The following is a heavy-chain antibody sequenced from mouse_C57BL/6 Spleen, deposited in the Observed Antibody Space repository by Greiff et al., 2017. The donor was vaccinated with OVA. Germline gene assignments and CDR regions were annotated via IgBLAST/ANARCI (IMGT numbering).Heavy chain of an antibody. D-gene: IGHD2-1*01. J-gene: IGHJ1*03. Sequence: QVHVKQPGAELVMPGASVKLSCKASGYTFTSYWMHWVKQRPGQGLEWIGEIDPSDSYTNYNQKFKGKSTLTVDKSSSTAYMQLSSLTSEDSAVYYCARRPYGNYDWYFDVWGTGTTVTVSS. V-gene: IGHV1-69*01. CDR2: IDPSDSYT. CDR3: ARRPYGNYDWYFDV. CDR1: GYTFTSYW.